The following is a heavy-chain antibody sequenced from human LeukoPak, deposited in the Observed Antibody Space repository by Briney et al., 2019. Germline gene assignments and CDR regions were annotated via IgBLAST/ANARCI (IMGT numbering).Heavy chain of an antibody. V-gene: IGHV4-59*06. J-gene: IGHJ4*02. CDR1: GGSISNYY. Sequence: SETLSLTCTVSGGSISNYYWSWIRQHPGKGLEWIGYIYYSGSTYYNPSLKSRVTISVDTSKNQFSLKLSSVTAADTAVYYCARDLSGYSYGFFDYWGQGTLVTVSS. CDR3: ARDLSGYSYGFFDY. D-gene: IGHD5-18*01. CDR2: IYYSGST.